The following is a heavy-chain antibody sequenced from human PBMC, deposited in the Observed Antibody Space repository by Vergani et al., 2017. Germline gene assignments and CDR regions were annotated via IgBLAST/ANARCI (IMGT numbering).Heavy chain of an antibody. Sequence: EVQLLESGGDLVQPGGSLRLSCAASGFTFNHYAMNWVRQAPGKGLEWVSGISGSGGRTYYAGSVKGRFTISRASSKNTLYLQMNSLSAGDTAVYYCAKANPRNSGYDYLYYYHAMDVWGQGTTVTVSS. CDR1: GFTFNHYA. D-gene: IGHD5-12*01. CDR2: ISGSGGRT. J-gene: IGHJ6*02. CDR3: AKANPRNSGYDYLYYYHAMDV. V-gene: IGHV3-23*01.